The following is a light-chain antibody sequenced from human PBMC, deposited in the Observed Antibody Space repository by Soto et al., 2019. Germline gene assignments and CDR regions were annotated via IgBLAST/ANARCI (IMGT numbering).Light chain of an antibody. CDR3: QKYDTWLLT. V-gene: IGKV3D-15*01. Sequence: VMTHCPATLSVYQGERATLSCRACQYVSTNLALYQQQPRQPPRLLIYDISNRATGIPARFSGSGSETAFAITITSLQSADFAVYYCQKYDTWLLTFGGGTKVDIK. J-gene: IGKJ4*01. CDR2: DIS. CDR1: QYVSTN.